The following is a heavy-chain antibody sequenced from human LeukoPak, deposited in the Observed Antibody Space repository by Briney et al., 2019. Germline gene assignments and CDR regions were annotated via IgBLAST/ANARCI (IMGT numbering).Heavy chain of an antibody. J-gene: IGHJ4*02. CDR1: GFTFSDYS. CDR3: ARDVYRGSSWYAFDF. CDR2: ISGSSTTI. D-gene: IGHD6-13*01. Sequence: GGSLRLSCAASGFTFSDYSMNWVRQAPGKGLEWVSYISGSSTTIYYADPVKGRFTISRDNAKKSLYLQMNSLRAEDTGVYYCARDVYRGSSWYAFDFWGQGTLVTVSS. V-gene: IGHV3-48*04.